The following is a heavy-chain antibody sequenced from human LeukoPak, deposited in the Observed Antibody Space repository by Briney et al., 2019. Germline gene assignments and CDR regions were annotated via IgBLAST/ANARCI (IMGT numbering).Heavy chain of an antibody. V-gene: IGHV4-59*01. D-gene: IGHD4-11*01. CDR3: VRSLGLQAPIDY. CDR1: GGSISSYY. J-gene: IGHJ4*02. Sequence: SETLSLTCTVSGGSISSYYWNWIRQPPGKGPEWIGYIYSSGSTNYNPSLKSRVTMSVDTSKNQFSLRLTSVTAADTAVYYCVRSLGLQAPIDYWGQGTLVTVSS. CDR2: IYSSGST.